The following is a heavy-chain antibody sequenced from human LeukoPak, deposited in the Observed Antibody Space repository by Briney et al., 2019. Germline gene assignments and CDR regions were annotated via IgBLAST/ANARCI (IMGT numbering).Heavy chain of an antibody. CDR2: ISSSSSTI. CDR1: GFTFSSYS. Sequence: PGGSLRLSCAASGFTFSSYSMNWVRQAPGKGLEWVSYISSSSSTIYYAGSVRGRFTISRDNAKNSLYLQLNSLRVEDTAVYYCARGSGRYARNEAFDLWGQGTMVTVSS. V-gene: IGHV3-48*01. D-gene: IGHD1-26*01. J-gene: IGHJ3*01. CDR3: ARGSGRYARNEAFDL.